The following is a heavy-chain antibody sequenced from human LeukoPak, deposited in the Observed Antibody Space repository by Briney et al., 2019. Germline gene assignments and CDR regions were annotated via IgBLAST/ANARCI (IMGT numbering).Heavy chain of an antibody. Sequence: PGGSLRLSCAASGFTFSSYSMNWVRQAPGKGLEWVSHIGRGITYADSVKGRFTISRDNAKNSVYLQMNSPRAEDTAVYYCARDAPAGGKPEYFFDYWGQGTLVTVSS. J-gene: IGHJ4*02. CDR3: ARDAPAGGKPEYFFDY. V-gene: IGHV3-48*04. CDR2: IGRGIT. CDR1: GFTFSSYS.